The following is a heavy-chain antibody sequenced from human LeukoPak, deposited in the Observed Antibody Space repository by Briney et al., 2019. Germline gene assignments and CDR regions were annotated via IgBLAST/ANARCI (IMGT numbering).Heavy chain of an antibody. J-gene: IGHJ4*02. Sequence: SETLSLTCNVSGVAISSSGGYYWSWTRLNPGKGLEWIGHIYYTGSAYYNPSLKSRIAMSVDTSRNQVSLKLTAVTAADTAVYYCASDQGFGGLAFAYWGQGAPVTVSS. CDR3: ASDQGFGGLAFAY. CDR2: IYYTGSA. D-gene: IGHD3-10*01. V-gene: IGHV4-31*03. CDR1: GVAISSSGGYY.